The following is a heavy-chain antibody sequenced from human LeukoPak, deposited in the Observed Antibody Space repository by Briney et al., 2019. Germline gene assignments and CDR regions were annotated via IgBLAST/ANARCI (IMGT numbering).Heavy chain of an antibody. CDR1: GFTFSSYS. J-gene: IGHJ4*02. CDR3: ARVRGGFLEGPDY. CDR2: ISSSSSYI. Sequence: GGSLRLSYAASGFTFSSYSMNWVRQAPGKGLEWVSSISSSSSYIYYAYSVKGRFTISRDNAKNSLYLQMNSLRAEDTAVYYCARVRGGFLEGPDYWGQGTLVTASS. D-gene: IGHD3-3*01. V-gene: IGHV3-21*01.